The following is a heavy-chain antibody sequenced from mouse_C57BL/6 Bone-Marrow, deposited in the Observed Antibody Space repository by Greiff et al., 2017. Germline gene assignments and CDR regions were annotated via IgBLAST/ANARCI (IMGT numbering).Heavy chain of an antibody. J-gene: IGHJ2*01. V-gene: IGHV1-78*01. CDR2: IYPRDGST. CDR3: ARRGLLPNWSYYFDY. D-gene: IGHD4-1*01. Sequence: VQLQQSDAELVKPGASVKISCKVSGYTFTDHTIHWMKQRPEQGLEWIGYIYPRDGSTKYNEKFKSKATLTVDKPSSTAYMQLSSLTSEDSAVYYCARRGLLPNWSYYFDYWGQGTTLTVSS. CDR1: GYTFTDHT.